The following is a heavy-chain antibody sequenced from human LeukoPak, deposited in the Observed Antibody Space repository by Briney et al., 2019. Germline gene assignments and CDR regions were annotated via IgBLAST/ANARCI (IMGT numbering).Heavy chain of an antibody. CDR2: IYPGDSDT. J-gene: IGHJ4*02. CDR3: ASRGSSSWYYFDY. V-gene: IGHV5-51*01. Sequence: GESLKISCKGSGYSFTSYWIGWVRQMPGKGLEWMGIIYPGDSDTRYSPSIQGQVTISADKSISTAYLQWSSLKASDTAMYYCASRGSSSWYYFDYWGQGTLVTVSS. CDR1: GYSFTSYW. D-gene: IGHD6-13*01.